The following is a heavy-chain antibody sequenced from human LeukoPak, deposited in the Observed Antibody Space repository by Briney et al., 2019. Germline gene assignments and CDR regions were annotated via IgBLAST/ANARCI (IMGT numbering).Heavy chain of an antibody. V-gene: IGHV1-8*03. D-gene: IGHD3-22*01. CDR3: ARGVYYYDSSGYRGFDY. CDR1: RYTFTSYD. J-gene: IGHJ4*02. CDR2: MNPNSGNT. Sequence: ASVKVSCKASRYTFTSYDINWVRQATGQGLEWMGWMNPNSGNTGYAQKFQGRVTITRNTSISTAYMELSSLRSEDTAVYYCARGVYYYDSSGYRGFDYWGQGTLVTVSS.